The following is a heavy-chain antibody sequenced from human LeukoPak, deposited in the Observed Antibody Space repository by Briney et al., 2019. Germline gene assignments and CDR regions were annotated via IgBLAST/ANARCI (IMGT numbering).Heavy chain of an antibody. Sequence: SETLSLTCAVYGGSFSGYYWSWIRQPPGKGLEWIGEINHSGGTNYNPSLKSRVTISVDTSKNQFSLKLSSVTAADTAVYYCARGITMVRGVDYWGQGTLVTVSS. CDR3: ARGITMVRGVDY. D-gene: IGHD3-10*01. CDR2: INHSGGT. V-gene: IGHV4-34*01. CDR1: GGSFSGYY. J-gene: IGHJ4*02.